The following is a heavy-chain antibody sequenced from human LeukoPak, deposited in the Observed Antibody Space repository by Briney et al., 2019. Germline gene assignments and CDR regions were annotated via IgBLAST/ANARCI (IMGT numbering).Heavy chain of an antibody. J-gene: IGHJ5*02. D-gene: IGHD6-19*01. V-gene: IGHV3-30*02. Sequence: PGGSLRLSCAASGFTFSSYGIHWVRQAPGKGLEWVAFIGYDGSNSYYADSVKGRFTISRDNSKNTLYLQMNSLRAEDTAVYYCAKGPQWLVRGWFDPWGQGTLVTVSS. CDR2: IGYDGSNS. CDR3: AKGPQWLVRGWFDP. CDR1: GFTFSSYG.